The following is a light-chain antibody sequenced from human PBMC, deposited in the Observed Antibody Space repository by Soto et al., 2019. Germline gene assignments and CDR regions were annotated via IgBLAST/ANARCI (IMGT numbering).Light chain of an antibody. Sequence: PSSLSASVGDRVTITCRASQSISSYLNWYQQKPGKAPKLLIYAASSLQSGVPSRFSGSGSGTDFTLPISSLQPEDFTPYSCQHSSIPLIFGPG. V-gene: IGKV1-39*01. CDR2: AAS. CDR1: QSISSY. CDR3: QHSSIPLI. J-gene: IGKJ2*01.